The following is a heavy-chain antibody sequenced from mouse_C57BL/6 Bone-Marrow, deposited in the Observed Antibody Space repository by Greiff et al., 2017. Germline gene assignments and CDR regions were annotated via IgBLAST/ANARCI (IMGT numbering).Heavy chain of an antibody. J-gene: IGHJ3*01. CDR1: GFNIKDDY. CDR2: IDPENGDT. Sequence: VQLKESGAELVRPGASVKLSCTASGFNIKDDYMHWVKQRPEQGLEWIGWIDPENGDTEYASKFQGQATITADTSSNTAYLQLSSLTSEDTAVYYCTTTLRPFAYWGQGTLVTVSA. D-gene: IGHD1-1*01. V-gene: IGHV14-4*01. CDR3: TTTLRPFAY.